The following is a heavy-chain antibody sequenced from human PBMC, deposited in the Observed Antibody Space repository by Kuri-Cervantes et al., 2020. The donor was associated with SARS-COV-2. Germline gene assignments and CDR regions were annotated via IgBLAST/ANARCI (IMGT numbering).Heavy chain of an antibody. CDR1: GFTFKTYG. V-gene: IGHV3-30*02. CDR2: TRYDGNNQ. D-gene: IGHD3-3*01. Sequence: GESLKISCAASGFTFKTYGMHWVRQAPGKGLEWVAFTRYDGNNQYYGDSVKGRFSISRDNSKNTLYLHMNSLRAEDMALYYCAKDMGGDFWAWYFDLWGRGTLVTVSS. CDR3: AKDMGGDFWAWYFDL. J-gene: IGHJ2*01.